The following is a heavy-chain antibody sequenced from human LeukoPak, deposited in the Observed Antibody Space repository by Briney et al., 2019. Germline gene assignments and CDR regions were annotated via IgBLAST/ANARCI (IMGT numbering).Heavy chain of an antibody. CDR1: GGSISSGGYY. CDR2: IYYSGST. J-gene: IGHJ4*02. V-gene: IGHV4-31*03. D-gene: IGHD5-24*01. Sequence: SETLSLTCTVSGGSISSGGYYWSWIRQHPGKGLEWIGYIYYSGSTYYNPSLKSRLTISVDASKNQFSLKLSSVSAADTAVYYCARGGGDVYNVFDYWGQGTLVTVSS. CDR3: ARGGGDVYNVFDY.